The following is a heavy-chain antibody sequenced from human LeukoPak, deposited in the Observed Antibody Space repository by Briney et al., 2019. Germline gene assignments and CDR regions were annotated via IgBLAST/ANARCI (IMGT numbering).Heavy chain of an antibody. CDR2: IIPIFGTA. Sequence: GASVTVSFKASGGTFISCGLSWVRQAPGQGLEWMGGIIPIFGTANYAQKFQGRVTITADESTSTAYMELSSLRSEDTAVYYCATWPMVRGVISYFDYWGQGTLVTVSS. CDR3: ATWPMVRGVISYFDY. D-gene: IGHD3-10*01. V-gene: IGHV1-69*13. CDR1: GGTFISCG. J-gene: IGHJ4*02.